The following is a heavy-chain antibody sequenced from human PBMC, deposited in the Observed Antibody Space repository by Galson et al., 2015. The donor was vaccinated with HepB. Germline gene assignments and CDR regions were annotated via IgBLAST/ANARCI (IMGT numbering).Heavy chain of an antibody. Sequence: SLRLSCAASGFTFNTYGMTWVRQAPGKGLEWVSSITASGGGTYYADSVKGRFTISRDNSKNTLYLQMNSLRVEDTAAYFCAKMRRDLWVGDSWGQGTLVTVSS. J-gene: IGHJ4*02. V-gene: IGHV3-23*01. CDR1: GFTFNTYG. CDR3: AKMRRDLWVGDS. D-gene: IGHD3-10*01. CDR2: ITASGGGT.